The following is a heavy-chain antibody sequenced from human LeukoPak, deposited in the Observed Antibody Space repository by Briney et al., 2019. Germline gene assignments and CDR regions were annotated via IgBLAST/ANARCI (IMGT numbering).Heavy chain of an antibody. CDR2: INPNSGGT. J-gene: IGHJ5*02. Sequence: ASVKVSCKASGYTFTDYYMHWVRQAPGQGLEWMGWINPNSGGTNYAQKFQGRVTMTRDTSISTAYMELSRLTSDDTAVYYCARFRTSSTYNWFDPWGQGTLDTVSS. D-gene: IGHD2-8*01. CDR3: ARFRTSSTYNWFDP. V-gene: IGHV1-2*02. CDR1: GYTFTDYY.